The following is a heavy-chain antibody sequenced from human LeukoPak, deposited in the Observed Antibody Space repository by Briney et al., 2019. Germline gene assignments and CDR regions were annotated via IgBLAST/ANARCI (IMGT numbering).Heavy chain of an antibody. CDR3: AKDLYYDSSGYLDY. CDR2: ISGSGGST. J-gene: IGHJ4*02. D-gene: IGHD3-22*01. Sequence: GGSLRLSCAASGFTFSSDAMSWVRQAPGKGLEWVSAISGSGGSTYYADSVKGRFTISRDNSKNTLYLQMNSLRAEDTAVYYCAKDLYYDSSGYLDYWGQGTLVTVSS. CDR1: GFTFSSDA. V-gene: IGHV3-23*01.